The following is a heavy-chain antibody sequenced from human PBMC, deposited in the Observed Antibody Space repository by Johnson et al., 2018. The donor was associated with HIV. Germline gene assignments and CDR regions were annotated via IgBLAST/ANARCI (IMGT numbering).Heavy chain of an antibody. CDR3: AKTIGVVTADAFDI. D-gene: IGHD2-21*02. J-gene: IGHJ3*02. Sequence: VQLVESGGGLVQPGGSLRLSCAASGFIVSSNYMSWVRQAPGKGLEWVSGISGSGGSTYYADSVKGRFTISIDNSKNTLYLEMNSLRAEDTAVYYCAKTIGVVTADAFDIWGQGTMVTVSS. CDR1: GFIVSSNY. V-gene: IGHV3-23*04. CDR2: ISGSGGST.